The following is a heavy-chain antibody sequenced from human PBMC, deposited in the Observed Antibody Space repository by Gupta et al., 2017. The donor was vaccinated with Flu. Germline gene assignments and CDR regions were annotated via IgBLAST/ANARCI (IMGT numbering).Heavy chain of an antibody. V-gene: IGHV3-53*04. D-gene: IGHD3-22*01. Sequence: EVQLVESGGGLVQPGGSLRLSCAASGFTVSSNYMSWVRQAPGKGLEWVSVIYSGGSTYYADSVKGRFTISRHNSKNTLYLQTNSLRAEDTAVYYCARGTYYYDSSGYYGWYFDLWGRGTLVTVSS. CDR3: ARGTYYYDSSGYYGWYFDL. J-gene: IGHJ2*01. CDR1: GFTVSSNY. CDR2: IYSGGST.